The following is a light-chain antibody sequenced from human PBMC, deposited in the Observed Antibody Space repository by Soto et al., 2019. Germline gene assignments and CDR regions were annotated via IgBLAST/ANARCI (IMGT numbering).Light chain of an antibody. CDR2: LGS. Sequence: DIVMTQSPPSLPVTPGEPASISCRSSQSLLHSNGYNYVDWYLQKPGQSPQLVIYLGSNRASGVPDRLSGSGSGTDFTLNINRVEAEDVGVYYCMQVLHTPFTFGPGTRVDFK. CDR1: QSLLHSNGYNY. CDR3: MQVLHTPFT. J-gene: IGKJ3*01. V-gene: IGKV2-28*01.